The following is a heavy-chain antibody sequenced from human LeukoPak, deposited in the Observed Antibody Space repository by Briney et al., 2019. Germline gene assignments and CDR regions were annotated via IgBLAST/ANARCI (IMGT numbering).Heavy chain of an antibody. CDR3: AREYSSPTGT. J-gene: IGHJ4*02. Sequence: GGSLRLSCSASGFTFSSYAMHWVRQAPGKGLEYVSAISSNGGSTYCADSVKGRFTISRDNSKNTLYLQMSSLRAEDTAVYYCAREYSSPTGTWGQGTLVTVSS. V-gene: IGHV3-64D*06. D-gene: IGHD6-6*01. CDR2: ISSNGGST. CDR1: GFTFSSYA.